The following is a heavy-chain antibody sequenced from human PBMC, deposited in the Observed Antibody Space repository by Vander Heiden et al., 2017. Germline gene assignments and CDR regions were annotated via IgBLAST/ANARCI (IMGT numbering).Heavy chain of an antibody. D-gene: IGHD6-13*01. CDR3: ARGSGAAAGTGNYYYGMDV. J-gene: IGHJ6*02. Sequence: EVQLVESGGGLVKPGGSLRLSCAASGFTFRSYSMNWVRQAPGKGLEWVSSISSSSSYIYYADSVKGRFTISRDNAKNSLYLQMNSLRAEDTAVYYCARGSGAAAGTGNYYYGMDVWGQGTTVTVSS. CDR2: ISSSSSYI. V-gene: IGHV3-21*01. CDR1: GFTFRSYS.